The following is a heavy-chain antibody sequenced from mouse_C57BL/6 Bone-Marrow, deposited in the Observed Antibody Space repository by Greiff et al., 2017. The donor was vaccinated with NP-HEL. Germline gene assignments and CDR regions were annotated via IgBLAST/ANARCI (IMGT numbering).Heavy chain of an antibody. J-gene: IGHJ3*01. Sequence: QVHVKQSGAELARPGASVKLSCKASGYTFTSYGISWVKQRTGQGLEWIGEIYPRSGKTYYNEKFKGKATLTADKSSSTAYMELRSLTSEDSAVYFCARDGSSPAWFAYWGQGTLVTVSA. D-gene: IGHD1-1*01. CDR3: ARDGSSPAWFAY. V-gene: IGHV1-81*01. CDR2: IYPRSGKT. CDR1: GYTFTSYG.